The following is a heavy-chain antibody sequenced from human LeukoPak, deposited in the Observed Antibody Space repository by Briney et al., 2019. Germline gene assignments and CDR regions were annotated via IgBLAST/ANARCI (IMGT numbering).Heavy chain of an antibody. V-gene: IGHV4-61*02. D-gene: IGHD4-17*01. CDR1: GGSISSGSYY. CDR3: ASETLDYGDSAFGY. CDR2: IYTSGST. J-gene: IGHJ4*02. Sequence: KPSETLSLTCTVSGGSISSGSYYWSWIRQPAGKGLEWIGRIYTSGSTNYNPSLKSRVTISVDTSKNQFSLKLSSVTAADTAVYYCASETLDYGDSAFGYWGQGTLVTVSS.